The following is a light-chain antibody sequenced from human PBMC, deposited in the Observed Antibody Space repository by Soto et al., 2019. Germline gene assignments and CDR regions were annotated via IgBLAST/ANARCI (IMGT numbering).Light chain of an antibody. Sequence: QPVLTQPASVSGSPGQSITISCTGTSSDVGGYNYVSWYQQHPGKAPKLMIYDISNRPSGVSNRFSGSKSGNTASLTISGLQTDDEADYYCSSYTSSSTRVFGTGTQLTVL. J-gene: IGLJ1*01. V-gene: IGLV2-14*01. CDR2: DIS. CDR1: SSDVGGYNY. CDR3: SSYTSSSTRV.